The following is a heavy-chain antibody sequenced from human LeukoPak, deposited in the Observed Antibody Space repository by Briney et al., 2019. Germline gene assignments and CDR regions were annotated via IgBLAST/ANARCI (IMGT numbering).Heavy chain of an antibody. V-gene: IGHV3-23*01. CDR1: GFSFSIYA. CDR2: ISSGGGNT. CDR3: ARDREYTDYLHNWFDP. Sequence: PGGSLRLSCAASGFSFSIYAMSWVRQVPGRGLDWVAAISSGGGNTYYADSVKGRFPISRDNAKNSLYLQMNSLRAEDTAVYYCARDREYTDYLHNWFDPWGQGTLVTVSS. D-gene: IGHD4-11*01. J-gene: IGHJ5*02.